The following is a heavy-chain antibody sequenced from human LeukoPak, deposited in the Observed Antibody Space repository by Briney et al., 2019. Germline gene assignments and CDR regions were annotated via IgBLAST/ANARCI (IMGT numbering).Heavy chain of an antibody. D-gene: IGHD6-19*01. CDR2: IGPTGGDI. CDR3: AKEMGFSSGWPFDS. J-gene: IGHJ4*02. CDR1: GFTFSNYI. Sequence: PGGSLRLSCAASGFTFSNYIMIWVRQAPGKGLEWVSIIGPTGGDIRYTDSVKGRFSISRDNSKNTLFLQMNSLRVDDTAVYYCAKEMGFSSGWPFDSWGQGTLVTVSS. V-gene: IGHV3-23*01.